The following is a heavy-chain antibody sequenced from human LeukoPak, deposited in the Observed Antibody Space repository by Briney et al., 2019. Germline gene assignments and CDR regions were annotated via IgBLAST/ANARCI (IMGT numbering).Heavy chain of an antibody. D-gene: IGHD5-12*01. CDR1: GFTFSNYA. V-gene: IGHV3-64*01. Sequence: GGSLRLSCAASGFTFSNYAMHWVRQAPGKGLEYVSGISSNGGSTFYASSVKGRFTISRDNSKNTLYLQMNSLRAEDTALYYCARSGYSGYGYDAFDIWGQGTMVTVSS. CDR2: ISSNGGST. J-gene: IGHJ3*02. CDR3: ARSGYSGYGYDAFDI.